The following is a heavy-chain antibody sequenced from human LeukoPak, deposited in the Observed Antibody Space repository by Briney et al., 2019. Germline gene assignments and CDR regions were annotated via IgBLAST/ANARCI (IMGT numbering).Heavy chain of an antibody. CDR3: ARGPTWGITYYDFWSGHGLSDYYYGMDV. Sequence: SETLSLTCTVSGGSISSYYWSWIRQPAGKGLEWIGRIYTSGSTNYNTSLKSRVTMSVDTSKNQFSLKLSSVTAADTAVYYCARGPTWGITYYDFWSGHGLSDYYYGMDVWGQGTTVTVSS. J-gene: IGHJ6*02. D-gene: IGHD3-3*01. CDR1: GGSISSYY. V-gene: IGHV4-4*07. CDR2: IYTSGST.